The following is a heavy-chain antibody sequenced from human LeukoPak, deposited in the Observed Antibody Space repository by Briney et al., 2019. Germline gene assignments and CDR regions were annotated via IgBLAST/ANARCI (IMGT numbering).Heavy chain of an antibody. CDR1: GYTFTSYG. J-gene: IGHJ4*02. CDR3: AKTYYYDSSGYGVIDY. V-gene: IGHV1-2*02. D-gene: IGHD3-22*01. Sequence: ASVKVSCKASGYTFTSYGISWVRQAPGQGLEWRGCINPNSGGTNYAQKSQGRVTMTRDTSISTAYMELSRLRSDDTAVYYCAKTYYYDSSGYGVIDYWGQGTLVTVSS. CDR2: INPNSGGT.